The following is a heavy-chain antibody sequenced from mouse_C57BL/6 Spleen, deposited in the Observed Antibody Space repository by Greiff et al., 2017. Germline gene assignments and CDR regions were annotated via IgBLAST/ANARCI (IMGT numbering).Heavy chain of an antibody. Sequence: EVKLVESGGGLVKPGGSLKLSCAASGFTFSDYGMHWVRQAPEKGLEWVAYISSGSSTIYYADTVKGRFTISRDNAKNTLFLQMTSLRSEDTAMYYCAKGDYGNYRGYYLDYWGQGTTLTVSS. J-gene: IGHJ2*01. V-gene: IGHV5-17*01. CDR3: AKGDYGNYRGYYLDY. CDR2: ISSGSSTI. D-gene: IGHD2-1*01. CDR1: GFTFSDYG.